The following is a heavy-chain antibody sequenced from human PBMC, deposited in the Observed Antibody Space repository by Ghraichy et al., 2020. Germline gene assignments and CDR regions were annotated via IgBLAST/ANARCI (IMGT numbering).Heavy chain of an antibody. V-gene: IGHV1-2*04. CDR3: AREGGSSWSIYYYGMDV. CDR1: GYTFTGYY. J-gene: IGHJ6*02. Sequence: ASVKVSCKASGYTFTGYYMHWVRQAPGQGLEWMGWINPNSGGTNYAQKFQGWVTMTRDTSISTAYMELSRLRSDDTAVYYCAREGGSSWSIYYYGMDVWGQGTTVTVSS. CDR2: INPNSGGT. D-gene: IGHD6-13*01.